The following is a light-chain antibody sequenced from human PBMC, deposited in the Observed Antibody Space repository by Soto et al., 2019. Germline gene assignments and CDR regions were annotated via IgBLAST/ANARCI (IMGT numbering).Light chain of an antibody. Sequence: EIVLTQSPGTPSLSPGERATLSCWASPSVSSSYLAWYQQKPGQAPRLLIYGASSRATGIPDRFSGSGSGTDFTLTISRLEPEDCAVYYCQQYGSAPPLYTFGQGTKVDIK. CDR3: QQYGSAPPLYT. CDR2: GAS. J-gene: IGKJ2*01. V-gene: IGKV3-20*01. CDR1: PSVSSSY.